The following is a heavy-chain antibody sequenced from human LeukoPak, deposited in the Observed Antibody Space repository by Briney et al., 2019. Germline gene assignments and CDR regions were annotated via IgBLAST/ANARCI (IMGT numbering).Heavy chain of an antibody. CDR3: AKLVGATTGIDY. V-gene: IGHV3-23*01. CDR1: GFTFSSYA. D-gene: IGHD1-26*01. J-gene: IGHJ4*02. Sequence: PGGSLRLSCAASGFTFSSYAMSWVRQAPGKGLEWVSAISGSGGSTYYADSVKGRFTISRDNAKNTVYLQMNSLSAEDTAVYYCAKLVGATTGIDYWGQGTLVTVSS. CDR2: ISGSGGST.